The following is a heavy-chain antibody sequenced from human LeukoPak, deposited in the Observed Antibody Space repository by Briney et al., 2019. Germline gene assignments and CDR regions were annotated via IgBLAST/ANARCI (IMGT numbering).Heavy chain of an antibody. CDR3: ARGLRWVDY. J-gene: IGHJ4*02. Sequence: PGGSLRLSCAASGFTFSNDWMNWVRRAPGQGLEWAANINQDGSGKYYVDSVKGRFTISRDNAKNSLFLQMNSLGAEDTAVYYCARGLRWVDYWGQGTLVTVSS. CDR2: INQDGSGK. V-gene: IGHV3-7*03. CDR1: GFTFSNDW. D-gene: IGHD4-23*01.